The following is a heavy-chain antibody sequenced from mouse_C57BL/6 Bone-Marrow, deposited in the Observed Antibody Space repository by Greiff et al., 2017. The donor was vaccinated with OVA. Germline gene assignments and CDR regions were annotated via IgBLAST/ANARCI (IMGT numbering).Heavy chain of an antibody. D-gene: IGHD1-1*01. J-gene: IGHJ4*01. CDR2: IWSDGST. V-gene: IGHV2-6-1*01. CDR3: ARQNTTVVANDAMDY. Sequence: QVQLQQSGPGLVAPSQSLSITCTVPGFSLTSYGVHWVRQPPGKGLEWLVVIWSDGSTTYNSALKSRLSISKDNSKSQVFLKMNSLQTDDTAMYYCARQNTTVVANDAMDYWGQGTSVTVSS. CDR1: GFSLTSYG.